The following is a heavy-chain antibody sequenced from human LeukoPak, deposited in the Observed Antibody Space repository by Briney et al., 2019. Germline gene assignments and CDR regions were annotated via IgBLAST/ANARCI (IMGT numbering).Heavy chain of an antibody. CDR1: GYSFTSYW. CDR2: IDPSDSYT. V-gene: IGHV5-10-1*01. CDR3: ANKYYYYYGMDV. Sequence: GESLKISCKGSGYSFTSYWISWVRQMPGKGLEWMGRIDPSDSYTNYSPSFQGHVTISADKSISTAYLQWSSLKASDTAMYYCANKYYYYYGMDVWGQGTTVTVSS. J-gene: IGHJ6*02.